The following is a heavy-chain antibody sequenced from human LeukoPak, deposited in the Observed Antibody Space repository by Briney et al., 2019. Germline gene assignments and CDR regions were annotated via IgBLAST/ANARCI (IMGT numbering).Heavy chain of an antibody. Sequence: SETLSLTCAVYNGSFSDYYWSWVRQSPGKGLEWIGEINHSGSTNYNPSLKSRVTLSVDTSKNQVSLKLTSVTAADTAVYFCARGSRISMFGVTHMRAFFDICGQGTTVTVSS. V-gene: IGHV4-34*01. CDR1: NGSFSDYY. J-gene: IGHJ3*02. CDR3: ARGSRISMFGVTHMRAFFDI. CDR2: INHSGST. D-gene: IGHD3-3*01.